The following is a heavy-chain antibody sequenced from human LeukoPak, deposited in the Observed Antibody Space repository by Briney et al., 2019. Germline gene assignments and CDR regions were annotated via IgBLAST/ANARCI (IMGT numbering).Heavy chain of an antibody. J-gene: IGHJ4*02. CDR1: GFTFSSYW. CDR3: ARDTDTVTTILDY. Sequence: GSLRLSCAASGFTFSSYWMHWVRQAPGKGLVWVSRINSDGSSTSYADSVKGRFTISRDNAKNTLYLQMDSLRAEDAAVYYCARDTDTVTTILDYWGQGTLVTVSS. CDR2: INSDGSST. V-gene: IGHV3-74*01. D-gene: IGHD4-17*01.